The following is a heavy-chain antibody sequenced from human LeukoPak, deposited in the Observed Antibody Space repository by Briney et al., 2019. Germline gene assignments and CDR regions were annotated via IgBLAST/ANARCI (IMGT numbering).Heavy chain of an antibody. CDR3: AKPRGEEWLVGLYDAFDI. V-gene: IGHV3-30*18. Sequence: GRSLRLSCAASGFTFSSYGMHWVRQAPGKGLEWVAVISYDGSNKYYADSVKGRFTISRDNSKNTLYLQMNSLRAEDTAVFYCAKPRGEEWLVGLYDAFDIWGQGTMVTVSS. CDR1: GFTFSSYG. CDR2: ISYDGSNK. J-gene: IGHJ3*02. D-gene: IGHD6-19*01.